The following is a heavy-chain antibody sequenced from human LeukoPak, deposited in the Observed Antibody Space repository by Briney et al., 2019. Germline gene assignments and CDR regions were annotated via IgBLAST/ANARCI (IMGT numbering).Heavy chain of an antibody. J-gene: IGHJ4*02. D-gene: IGHD5-18*01. CDR2: IGNSGSPI. Sequence: GGSLRLSCAASGLTFSSYEMNWVRQAPGKGLEWVSYIGNSGSPIYYADSVKGRSTISRDNAKNSLYLQMNSLRAEDTAVYYCARDPEYSYDYYFDYWGQGTLVTVSS. CDR3: ARDPEYSYDYYFDY. V-gene: IGHV3-48*03. CDR1: GLTFSSYE.